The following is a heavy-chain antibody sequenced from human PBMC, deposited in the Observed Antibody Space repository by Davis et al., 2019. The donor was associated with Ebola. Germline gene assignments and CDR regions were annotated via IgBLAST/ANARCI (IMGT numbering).Heavy chain of an antibody. CDR2: ISSSSSYI. J-gene: IGHJ6*03. D-gene: IGHD2-2*01. CDR1: GFTVSSNY. CDR3: ARRGPAADFDYYYMDV. Sequence: PGGSLRLSCAASGFTVSSNYMNWVRQAPGKGLEWVSSISSSSSYIYYADSVKGRFTISRDNAKNSQYLQMNSLRAEDTAVYYCARRGPAADFDYYYMDVWGKGTTVTVSS. V-gene: IGHV3-21*01.